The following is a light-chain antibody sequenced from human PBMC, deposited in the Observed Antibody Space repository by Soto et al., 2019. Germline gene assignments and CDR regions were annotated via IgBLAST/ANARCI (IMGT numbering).Light chain of an antibody. Sequence: DIQMTQSPSSLSASVGDRVTITCRASQGIRHDLGWYQQKPGKAPKRLIYAAFILQSGVPSRFSGSASGTEFALTISSLQPEDFATYYCLQHNTYPLTFGGGTKVEI. CDR1: QGIRHD. CDR3: LQHNTYPLT. J-gene: IGKJ4*01. CDR2: AAF. V-gene: IGKV1-17*01.